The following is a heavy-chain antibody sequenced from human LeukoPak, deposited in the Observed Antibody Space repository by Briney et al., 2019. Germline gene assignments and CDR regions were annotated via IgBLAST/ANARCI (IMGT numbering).Heavy chain of an antibody. D-gene: IGHD3-22*01. CDR2: INHSGST. V-gene: IGHV4-34*01. CDR3: ARRRRFYYDSSGYPDY. J-gene: IGHJ4*02. Sequence: SETLSLTCAVYGGSFSGYYWSWIRQPPGKGLEWIGDINHSGSTNYNPSLKSRVTVSVDTSKNQFSLKLSSVTAADTPVYYCARRRRFYYDSSGYPDYWGQGTLVTVPS. CDR1: GGSFSGYY.